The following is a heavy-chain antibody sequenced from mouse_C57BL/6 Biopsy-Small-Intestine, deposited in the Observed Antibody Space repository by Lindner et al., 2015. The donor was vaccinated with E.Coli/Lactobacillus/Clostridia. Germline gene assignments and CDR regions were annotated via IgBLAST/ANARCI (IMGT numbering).Heavy chain of an antibody. CDR2: LDPEDGET. CDR3: ATLVWFEEEIMGKQNWFDP. J-gene: IGHJ4*01. V-gene: IGHV1-87*01. CDR1: GYTLTELS. D-gene: IGHD2-10*02. Sequence: SVKVSCKVSGYTLTELSMHWVRQAPGKGLEWMGGLDPEDGETKFAQKFQGRVTLTEDTSTDTAYMELSSLTSEDTAVYYCATLVWFEEEIMGKQNWFDPWGQGTLVTVSS.